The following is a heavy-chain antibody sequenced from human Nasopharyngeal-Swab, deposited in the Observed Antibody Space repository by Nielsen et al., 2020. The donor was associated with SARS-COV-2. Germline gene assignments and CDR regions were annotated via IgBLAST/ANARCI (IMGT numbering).Heavy chain of an antibody. CDR3: VGSSWYGDYYYDYGMDV. Sequence: SETLSLTCTVSGGSISSSSYYWGWIRQPPGKGLEWIGSIYYSGSTYYNPSLKSRVTISVDTSKNQFSLKLSSVTAADTAVYSCVGSSWYGDYYYDYGMDVWGQGTTVTVSS. CDR2: IYYSGST. J-gene: IGHJ6*02. CDR1: GGSISSSSYY. V-gene: IGHV4-39*07. D-gene: IGHD6-13*01.